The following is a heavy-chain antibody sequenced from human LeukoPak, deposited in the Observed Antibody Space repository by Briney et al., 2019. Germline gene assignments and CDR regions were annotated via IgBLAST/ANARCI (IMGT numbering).Heavy chain of an antibody. J-gene: IGHJ4*02. CDR1: GFTFNSYG. V-gene: IGHV3-30*02. CDR3: AKGGSASYYDC. D-gene: IGHD6-19*01. CDR2: ISYDGSKI. Sequence: GGSLRLSCAASGFTFNSYGMHWVRQAPGKGLEWVAYISYDGSKIYHADSVKGRFTISRDNSKNTLYGQVISLGPEDTAVYYCAKGGSASYYDCWGQGTLVTVSS.